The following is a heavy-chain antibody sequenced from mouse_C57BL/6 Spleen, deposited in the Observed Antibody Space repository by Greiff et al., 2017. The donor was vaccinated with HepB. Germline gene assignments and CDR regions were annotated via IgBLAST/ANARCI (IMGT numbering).Heavy chain of an antibody. J-gene: IGHJ4*01. V-gene: IGHV14-3*01. CDR2: IDPANGNT. CDR1: GFNIKNTY. D-gene: IGHD1-1*01. CDR3: AGSAVVGCYAMDY. Sequence: EVQLQQSVAELVRPGASVKLSCTASGFNIKNTYMHWVKQRPEQGLEWIGRIDPANGNTKYAPKFQGKATITADTSSNTAYLELSSLTSEDTAIYYCAGSAVVGCYAMDYWGQGTPVTVSS.